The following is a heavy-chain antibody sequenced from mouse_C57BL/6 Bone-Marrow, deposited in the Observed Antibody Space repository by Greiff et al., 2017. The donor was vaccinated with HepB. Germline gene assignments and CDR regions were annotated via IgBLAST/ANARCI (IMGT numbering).Heavy chain of an antibody. CDR2: INPNNGGT. J-gene: IGHJ4*01. D-gene: IGHD2-2*01. CDR3: AANMVKDVGYAMDY. CDR1: GYTFTDYY. V-gene: IGHV1-26*01. Sequence: VQLQQSGPELVKPGASVKISCKASGYTFTDYYMNWVKQSHGKSLEWIGDINPNNGGTSYNQKFKGKATLTVDKSSSTAYMELRSLTSEDSAVYYCAANMVKDVGYAMDYWGQGTSVTVSS.